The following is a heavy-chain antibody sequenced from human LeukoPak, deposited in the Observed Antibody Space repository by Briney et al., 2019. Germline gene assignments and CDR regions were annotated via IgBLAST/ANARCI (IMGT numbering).Heavy chain of an antibody. Sequence: PGGSLRLSCAASGFTFSSYAMHWVRQAPGKGLEWVAVISYDGSNKYFADSVKGRFTISRDNSKNTLYLQMNSLRAEDTAVYYCAKASSQWLVLDHVGYWGQGTLVTVSS. CDR1: GFTFSSYA. V-gene: IGHV3-30*18. CDR3: AKASSQWLVLDHVGY. D-gene: IGHD6-19*01. J-gene: IGHJ4*02. CDR2: ISYDGSNK.